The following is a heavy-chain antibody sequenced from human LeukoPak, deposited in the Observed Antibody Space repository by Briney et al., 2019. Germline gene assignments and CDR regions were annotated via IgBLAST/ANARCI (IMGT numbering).Heavy chain of an antibody. D-gene: IGHD2-21*01. CDR3: ARARLPNAYFDY. Sequence: APVKVSCKASGYTFTSYGISWVRQAPGEGLEWMGWISSYDGSTNYAQKFQDRVTVTTDTSTSTVYMELRSLRSDDTAVYYCARARLPNAYFDYWGQGTLVTVSS. CDR2: ISSYDGST. V-gene: IGHV1-18*01. J-gene: IGHJ4*02. CDR1: GYTFTSYG.